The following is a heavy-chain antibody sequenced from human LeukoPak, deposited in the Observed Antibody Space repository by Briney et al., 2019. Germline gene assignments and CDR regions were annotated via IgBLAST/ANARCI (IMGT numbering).Heavy chain of an antibody. CDR2: INAGNGNT. D-gene: IGHD6-19*01. CDR1: GGTFSSYA. V-gene: IGHV1-3*01. J-gene: IGHJ5*02. CDR3: ARAPGGGWPYNWFDP. Sequence: ASVKVSCKASGGTFSSYAINWVRQAPGQRLEWMGWINAGNGNTKHSQKFQGRVTITRDTSANTAYMELSSLRSEDTAVYYCARAPGGGWPYNWFDPWGQGTLVTVFS.